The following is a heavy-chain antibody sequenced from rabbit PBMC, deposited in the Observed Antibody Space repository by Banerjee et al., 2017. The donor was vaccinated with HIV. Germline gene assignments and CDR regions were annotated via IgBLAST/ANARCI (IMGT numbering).Heavy chain of an antibody. J-gene: IGHJ4*01. Sequence: QQQLVESGGDLVKPGASLTLTCTASGFSFSSGYCMCWVRQAPGKGLEWIACIDASSSGTTYYASWARGRFTISKTSSTTVTLQMTSLTAADTATYFCARAGGFENYFNLWGPGTLVTVS. CDR1: GFSFSSGYC. V-gene: IGHV1S45*01. CDR2: IDASSSGTT. CDR3: ARAGGFENYFNL. D-gene: IGHD1-1*01.